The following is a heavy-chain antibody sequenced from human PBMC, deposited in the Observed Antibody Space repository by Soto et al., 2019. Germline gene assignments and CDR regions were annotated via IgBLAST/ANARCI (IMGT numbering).Heavy chain of an antibody. Sequence: GGSLRLSCAASGFTFSNAWMNWVRQAPGKGLEWVGRIKSKTDGGTTDYAAPVKGRFTIPRDDSKNSLYLQMNSLRVEDTALYYCVKGLNIDYKSNWFYFESWGQGTVVTAPQ. V-gene: IGHV3-15*07. CDR1: GFTFSNAW. CDR3: VKGLNIDYKSNWFYFES. J-gene: IGHJ4*02. D-gene: IGHD1-20*01. CDR2: IKSKTDGGTT.